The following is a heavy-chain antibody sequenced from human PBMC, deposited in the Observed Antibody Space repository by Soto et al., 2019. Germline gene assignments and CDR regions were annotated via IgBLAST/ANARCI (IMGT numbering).Heavy chain of an antibody. J-gene: IGHJ4*02. CDR1: GFTFSSHW. D-gene: IGHD2-21*01. CDR2: IKQDGSEK. V-gene: IGHV3-7*03. Sequence: GSLRLSCAASGFTFSSHWMSWVRQAPGKGLEWVANIKQDGSEKYYVDSVKGRFTISRDNAKNSLYLQMNSLRAEDTAVYYCARVQVIAFIFDCWGQGTLVTV. CDR3: ARVQVIAFIFDC.